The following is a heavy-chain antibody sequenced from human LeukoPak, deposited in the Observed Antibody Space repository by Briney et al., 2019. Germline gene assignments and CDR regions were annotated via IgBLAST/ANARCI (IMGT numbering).Heavy chain of an antibody. Sequence: PSQTLSLTCTVSGGSISSGGYYWSWIRQHPGKGLEWIGYIYYSGSTYYNPSLKSRVTISVDTSKNQFSLKLSSVTAADTAVYYCARDSHDSSGYSWRHDAFDIWGQGTMVTVSS. CDR2: IYYSGST. V-gene: IGHV4-31*03. CDR1: GGSISSGGYY. D-gene: IGHD3-22*01. CDR3: ARDSHDSSGYSWRHDAFDI. J-gene: IGHJ3*02.